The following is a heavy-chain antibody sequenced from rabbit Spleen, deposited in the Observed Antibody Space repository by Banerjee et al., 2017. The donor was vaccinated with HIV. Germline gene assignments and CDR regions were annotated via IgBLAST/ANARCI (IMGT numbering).Heavy chain of an antibody. J-gene: IGHJ4*01. CDR1: GFFFSDRDV. V-gene: IGHV1S47*01. Sequence: QEQLVESGGGLVKPEGSLTLTCKASGFFFSDRDVMCWVRQAPGKGLEWIACIDPVFGSTYYATWVNGRFTISSHNAQNTVDLQMNSLTAADTSTYFCVRDTWHFKLWGPGTLVTVS. CDR3: VRDTWHFKL. D-gene: IGHD3-1*01. CDR2: IDPVFGST.